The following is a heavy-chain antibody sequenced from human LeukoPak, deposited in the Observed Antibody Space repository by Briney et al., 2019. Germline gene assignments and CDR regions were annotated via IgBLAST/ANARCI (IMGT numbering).Heavy chain of an antibody. CDR3: ARGDIVVVAAAIDYYYYYMDV. D-gene: IGHD2-2*02. CDR1: GGSISSDY. CDR2: IYTSGST. Sequence: SETLSLTCTVSGGSISSDYWSWIRQPAGKGLEWIGRIYTSGSTNYNPSLKSRVTMSVDTSKNQFSLKLSSVTAADTAVYYCARGDIVVVAAAIDYYYYYMDVWGKGTTVTVSS. V-gene: IGHV4-4*07. J-gene: IGHJ6*03.